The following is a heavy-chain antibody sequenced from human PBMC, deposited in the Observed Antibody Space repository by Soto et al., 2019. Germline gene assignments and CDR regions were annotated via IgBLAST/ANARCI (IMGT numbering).Heavy chain of an antibody. CDR1: GFTFSSYW. D-gene: IGHD6-13*01. Sequence: GGSLRLSCAASGFTFSSYWMHWVRQAPGKGLVWVSRINSDGSSTSYADSVKGRFTISRDNAKNTLYLQMNSLRAEDTAVYYCARVWAAAGTDAFDIWGQGTMVTVSS. CDR3: ARVWAAAGTDAFDI. V-gene: IGHV3-74*01. CDR2: INSDGSST. J-gene: IGHJ3*02.